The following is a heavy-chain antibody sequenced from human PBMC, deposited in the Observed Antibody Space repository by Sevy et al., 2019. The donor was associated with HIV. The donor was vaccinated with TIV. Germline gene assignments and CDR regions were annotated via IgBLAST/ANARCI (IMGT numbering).Heavy chain of an antibody. CDR2: IRNRPNSYTT. D-gene: IGHD2-15*01. V-gene: IGHV3-72*01. J-gene: IGHJ6*03. CDR3: IRGVTCGVGGCQQISPYCLDV. Sequence: GGSLRLSCAASGFTFSDHYVDWVRQAPGKGLEWVGRIRNRPNSYTTEYAASVKGRFTISRDDSRNSVYLQMNSLKTQDSAVYYCIRGVTCGVGGCQQISPYCLDVWGKGATVTVSS. CDR1: GFTFSDHY.